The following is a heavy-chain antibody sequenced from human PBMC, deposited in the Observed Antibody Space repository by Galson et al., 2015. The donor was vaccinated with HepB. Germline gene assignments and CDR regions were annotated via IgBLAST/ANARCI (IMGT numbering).Heavy chain of an antibody. CDR3: APSSHVLWFGELPKFDY. Sequence: SLRLSCAASGFTFSSYGMYWVRQAPGKGLEWVAVISYDGSNKSYADSVKGRFTISRDNSKNTLYLQMNSLRAEDTAVYYCAPSSHVLWFGELPKFDYWGQGTLVTVSS. CDR1: GFTFSSYG. CDR2: ISYDGSNK. J-gene: IGHJ4*02. V-gene: IGHV3-30*03. D-gene: IGHD3-10*01.